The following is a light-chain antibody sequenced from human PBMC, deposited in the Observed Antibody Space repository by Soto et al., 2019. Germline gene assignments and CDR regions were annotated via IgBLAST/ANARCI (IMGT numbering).Light chain of an antibody. CDR3: QHYNSYSEA. CDR2: KAS. CDR1: QTISSW. J-gene: IGKJ1*01. V-gene: IGKV1-5*03. Sequence: DIQMTHSPSTLSGSVGDRVTITCRASQTISSWLAWYQQTPGKAPKLLIYKASTLKSGVPSRFSGSGSGTEFTLTISSLQPDDFATYYCQHYNSYSEAFGQGTKVDI.